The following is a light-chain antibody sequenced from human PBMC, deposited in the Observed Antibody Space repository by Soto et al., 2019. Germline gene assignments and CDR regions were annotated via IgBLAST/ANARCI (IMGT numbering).Light chain of an antibody. CDR3: QQNFNIILA. CDR1: QSISTY. J-gene: IGKJ4*01. CDR2: SAS. Sequence: DIQLTQSPSSLSASVGDTVTITCRASQSISTYLNWWQHKPGTAPRLLISSASNLHTGVPSRFSGSGSGAAFTLTMRSLQPEDSATYVCQQNFNIILAFGGGTKVEIK. V-gene: IGKV1-39*01.